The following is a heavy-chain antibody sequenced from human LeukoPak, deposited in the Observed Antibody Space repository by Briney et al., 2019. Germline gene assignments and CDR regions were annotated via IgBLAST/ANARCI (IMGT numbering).Heavy chain of an antibody. D-gene: IGHD6-13*01. J-gene: IGHJ1*01. V-gene: IGHV3-33*01. Sequence: GGSLRLSCAASGFTFSSYGMHWVRQAPGKGLEWVAVIWYDGSNKYYADSVKGRFTISRDNPKNTLYLQMNSLRAEDTAVYYCARDVLGIAAAGEYFQHWGQGTLVTVSS. CDR2: IWYDGSNK. CDR3: ARDVLGIAAAGEYFQH. CDR1: GFTFSSYG.